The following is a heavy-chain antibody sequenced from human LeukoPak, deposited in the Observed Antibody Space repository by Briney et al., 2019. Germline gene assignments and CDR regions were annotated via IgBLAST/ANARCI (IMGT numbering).Heavy chain of an antibody. CDR2: ISAYNGNT. CDR3: AREGSGWSPMGYYYYYMDV. V-gene: IGHV1-18*01. D-gene: IGHD6-19*01. J-gene: IGHJ6*03. CDR1: GGTFSSYG. Sequence: ASVKVSCKASGGTFSSYGISWVRQAPGQGLEWMGWISAYNGNTNYAQKLQGRVTMTTDTSTSTAYMELRSLRSDDTAVYYCAREGSGWSPMGYYYYYMDVWGKGTTVTVSS.